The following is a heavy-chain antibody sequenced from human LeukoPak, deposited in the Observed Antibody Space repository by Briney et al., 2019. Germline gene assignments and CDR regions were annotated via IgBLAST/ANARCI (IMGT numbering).Heavy chain of an antibody. Sequence: GGSLRLSCATSGFTVSSNYMSWVRQAPGKGLEWVSVIYDSGTTYYADSVKGRFLIFRDTSKNTVDLQLNSLRVEDTAVYYCAGHRSSGWYAYWGQGTLVTVSS. CDR3: AGHRSSGWYAY. CDR1: GFTVSSNY. D-gene: IGHD6-19*01. CDR2: IYDSGTT. V-gene: IGHV3-53*01. J-gene: IGHJ4*02.